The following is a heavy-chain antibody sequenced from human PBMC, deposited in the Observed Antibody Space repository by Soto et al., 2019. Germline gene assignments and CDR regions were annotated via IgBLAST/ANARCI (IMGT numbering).Heavy chain of an antibody. Sequence: ASVKVSCKASGYTFTSYDINWVRQATGQGLEWMGWMNPNRGNTGYAQKFQGRVTMTRNTSISTAYMGLSSLRSEDTAVYYCARVRGSSVGRDYFYYYGMDVWGQGTTVTVSS. V-gene: IGHV1-8*01. CDR2: MNPNRGNT. J-gene: IGHJ6*02. D-gene: IGHD6-6*01. CDR1: GYTFTSYD. CDR3: ARVRGSSVGRDYFYYYGMDV.